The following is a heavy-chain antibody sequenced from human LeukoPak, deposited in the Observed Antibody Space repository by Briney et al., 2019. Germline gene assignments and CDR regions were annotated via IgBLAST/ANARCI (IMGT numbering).Heavy chain of an antibody. Sequence: SETLSLTCTVSGGSIRSSYYYWGWIRQPPGKGLEWIGYIYYSGSTYYNPSLKSRVTISVDTSKNQFSLKLSSVTAADTAVYYCARFCSDYGDYKYYFRQGRYYFDYWGQGTLVTVSS. CDR2: IYYSGST. CDR1: GGSIRSSYYY. V-gene: IGHV4-31*03. J-gene: IGHJ4*02. CDR3: ARFCSDYGDYKYYFRQGRYYFDY. D-gene: IGHD4-17*01.